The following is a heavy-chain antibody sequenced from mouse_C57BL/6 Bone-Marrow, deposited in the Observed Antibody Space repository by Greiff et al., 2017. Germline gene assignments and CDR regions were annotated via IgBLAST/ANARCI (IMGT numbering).Heavy chain of an antibody. D-gene: IGHD1-1*01. V-gene: IGHV14-4*01. CDR3: TYYYGSSGWYFDV. CDR2: IDPENGDT. J-gene: IGHJ1*03. CDR1: GFNIKDDY. Sequence: SGAELVRPGASVKLSCTASGFNIKDDYMHWVKQRPEQGLEWIGWIDPENGDTEYAAKFQGKATITADTSSNTAYLQLSSLTSEDTAVXYCTYYYGSSGWYFDVWGTGTTVTVSS.